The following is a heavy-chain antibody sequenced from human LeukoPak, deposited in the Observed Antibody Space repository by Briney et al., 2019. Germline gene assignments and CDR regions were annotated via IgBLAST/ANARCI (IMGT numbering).Heavy chain of an antibody. Sequence: SETLSLTCAVYSGAFSGYQWTWIRRPPGKGLEWIGQIDHIGRTNHNPSLKGRVTISVDTSKNQFSLMLSSVTAADTAVYYCARVGATISWGQGTQVTVSS. J-gene: IGHJ5*02. CDR1: SGAFSGYQ. D-gene: IGHD1-26*01. V-gene: IGHV4-34*01. CDR2: IDHIGRT. CDR3: ARVGATIS.